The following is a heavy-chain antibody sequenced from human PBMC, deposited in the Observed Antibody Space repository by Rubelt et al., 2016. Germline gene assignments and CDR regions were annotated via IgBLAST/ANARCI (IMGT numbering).Heavy chain of an antibody. Sequence: GGSLRLSCAASGFIFSSYAMSWVRQAPGKGLEWVSVVSASGSGTFYADSVKGRFTISRDNAKDLVFLDMHSLRAEDTAIYYCAKKISPVPGTFTLDFWGQGTQVTVSS. CDR3: AKKISPVPGTFTLDF. CDR2: VSASGSGT. D-gene: IGHD1-14*01. J-gene: IGHJ4*02. CDR1: GFIFSSYA. V-gene: IGHV3-23*01.